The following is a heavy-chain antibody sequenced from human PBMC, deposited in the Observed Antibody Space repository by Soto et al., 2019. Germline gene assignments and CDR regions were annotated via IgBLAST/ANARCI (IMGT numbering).Heavy chain of an antibody. CDR1: GFTFSSYG. CDR2: ISYDGSNK. Sequence: QVQLVESGGGVVQPGRSLRLSCAASGFTFSSYGMHWVRQAPGKGLEWVAVISYDGSNKYYADSVKGRFTISRANAKNALYRHMNSLRADDTDGYYCAKVSREYGDGLRWGRGTLVTVSS. CDR3: AKVSREYGDGLR. V-gene: IGHV3-30*18. J-gene: IGHJ4*02. D-gene: IGHD4-17*01.